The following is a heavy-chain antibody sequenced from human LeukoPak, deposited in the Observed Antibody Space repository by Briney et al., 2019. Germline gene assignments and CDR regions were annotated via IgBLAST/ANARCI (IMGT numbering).Heavy chain of an antibody. CDR1: GGTFSSYA. CDR3: ANTYYYDSSGYYGSYYFDY. V-gene: IGHV1-69*13. D-gene: IGHD3-22*01. CDR2: IIPIFGTV. Sequence: VASVKVSCKASGGTFSSYAISWVRQAPGQGLEWMGGIIPIFGTVNYAQKFQGRVTITADESTSTAYMELSSLRSEDTAVYYCANTYYYDSSGYYGSYYFDYWGQGTLVTVSS. J-gene: IGHJ4*02.